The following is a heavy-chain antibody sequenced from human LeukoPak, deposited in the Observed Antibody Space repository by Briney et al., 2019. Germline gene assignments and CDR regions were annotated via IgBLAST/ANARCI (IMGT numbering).Heavy chain of an antibody. CDR1: GGSFSGYY. CDR3: ARAGDYDREIDY. CDR2: INHSGST. V-gene: IGHV4-34*01. D-gene: IGHD3-22*01. Sequence: SETLSLTCAVYGGSFSGYYWSWIRQPPGKGLEWIGEINHSGSTNYNPSLKSRVTISVDTSKNQFSLKLSSVAAADTAVYYCARAGDYDREIDYWGQGTLVTVSS. J-gene: IGHJ4*02.